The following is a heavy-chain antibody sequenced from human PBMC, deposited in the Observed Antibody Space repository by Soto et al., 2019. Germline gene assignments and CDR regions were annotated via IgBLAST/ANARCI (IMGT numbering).Heavy chain of an antibody. CDR3: ARVLRGVANWFDP. CDR2: IATYNSNR. CDR1: GDTFTNFG. V-gene: IGHV1-18*01. D-gene: IGHD3-10*01. Sequence: HLVQSGPEVKKPGASITISCKTSGDTFTNFGLSWVRQAPGQGLEWMGWIATYNSNRNYAQKFQGRLTLTTDTSTSTAYMELKSLGYDYTAVYYSARVLRGVANWFDPWGQGTLVTVSS. J-gene: IGHJ5*02.